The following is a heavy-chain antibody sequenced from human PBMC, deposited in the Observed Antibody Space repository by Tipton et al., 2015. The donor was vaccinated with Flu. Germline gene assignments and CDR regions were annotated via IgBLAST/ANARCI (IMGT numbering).Heavy chain of an antibody. J-gene: IGHJ4*02. D-gene: IGHD2/OR15-2a*01. CDR3: ARNIPSSLFDY. CDR2: IYHSGST. V-gene: IGHV4-38-2*02. CDR1: GYSISSGYY. Sequence: TLSLTCTVSGYSISSGYYWGWIRQPPGKGLEWIGSIYHSGSTYYNPSLKSRVTISVDTSKNQFSLKLSSVTAADTAVYYWARNIPSSLFDYWGQGTLVTVSS.